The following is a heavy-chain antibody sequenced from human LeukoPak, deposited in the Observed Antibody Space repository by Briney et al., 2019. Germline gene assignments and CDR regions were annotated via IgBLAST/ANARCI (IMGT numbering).Heavy chain of an antibody. V-gene: IGHV3-30-3*01. D-gene: IGHD1-26*01. CDR2: ISYDGSNK. J-gene: IGHJ4*02. Sequence: GGSLRLSCAASGFTFSSYAMHWVRQAPGKGLEWVEVISYDGSNKYYADSVKGRFTISRDNSKNTLYLQMNSLRAEDTAVYYCARIHDTGSGSYPDYWGQGTLVTVSS. CDR1: GFTFSSYA. CDR3: ARIHDTGSGSYPDY.